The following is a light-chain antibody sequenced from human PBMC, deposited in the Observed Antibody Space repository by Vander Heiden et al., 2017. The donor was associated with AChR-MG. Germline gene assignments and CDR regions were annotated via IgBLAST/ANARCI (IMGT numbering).Light chain of an antibody. J-gene: IGKJ1*01. CDR2: GAS. Sequence: EILMTQSPATLSVSPGERATLSCRASESVSSNLAWYQQKPGQPPRLLIYGASTRATGIPARFSGSGSGTEFTLTISSLQSEDFAVYYCQQYNNWYSFGQGTKVEIK. CDR1: ESVSSN. CDR3: QQYNNWYS. V-gene: IGKV3-15*01.